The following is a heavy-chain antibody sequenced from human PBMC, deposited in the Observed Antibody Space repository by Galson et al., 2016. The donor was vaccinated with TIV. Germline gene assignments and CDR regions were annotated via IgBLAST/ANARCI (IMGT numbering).Heavy chain of an antibody. J-gene: IGHJ3*02. D-gene: IGHD5-18*01. V-gene: IGHV3-23*01. Sequence: SLRLSCAASGFTFSSYVMTWVRQAPGKGLEWVSSISGSGISTYYAESVKGRFTISRDNYKNTLFLQMNSLRVEDTAVYYCAKDYGRGIQGTGTFDIWGQGLMVAASS. CDR2: ISGSGIST. CDR3: AKDYGRGIQGTGTFDI. CDR1: GFTFSSYV.